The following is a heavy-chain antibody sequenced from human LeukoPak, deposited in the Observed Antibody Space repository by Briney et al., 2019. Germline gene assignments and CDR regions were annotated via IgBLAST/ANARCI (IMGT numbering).Heavy chain of an antibody. Sequence: PGGSLRLSCAASGFTFSTYTMNWVRQAPGKGLEWISYIRTSSGTRYYADSVKGRFTISRDNARNSLYLQMNSLRAEDTAVYYCAREATYYYDSSGYGWGQGTLVTVSS. CDR1: GFTFSTYT. CDR2: IRTSSGTR. V-gene: IGHV3-48*04. CDR3: AREATYYYDSSGYG. D-gene: IGHD3-22*01. J-gene: IGHJ4*02.